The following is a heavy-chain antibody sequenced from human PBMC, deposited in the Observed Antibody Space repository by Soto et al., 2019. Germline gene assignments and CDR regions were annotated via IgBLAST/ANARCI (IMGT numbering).Heavy chain of an antibody. J-gene: IGHJ2*01. V-gene: IGHV4-34*01. CDR3: SRNFDL. Sequence: QVQLQQWGAGLLKPSETLSLTCAVYGGSLSGHYWSWIRQPPGKGLEWIGDSDHSGSTNYNPSLKSRVTIPVDTSKNQFSLTLTSVTAADTAIYYCSRNFDLWGRGTLVTVSS. CDR1: GGSLSGHY. CDR2: SDHSGST.